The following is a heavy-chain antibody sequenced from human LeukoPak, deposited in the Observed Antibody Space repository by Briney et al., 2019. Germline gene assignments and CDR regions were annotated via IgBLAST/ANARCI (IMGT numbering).Heavy chain of an antibody. CDR2: APRSGSKT. D-gene: IGHD3-22*01. V-gene: IGHV3-23*01. CDR3: TKERDTSGLFLVD. CDR1: GFTFSSYS. Sequence: GGSLRLSCAASGFTFSSYSMSWVRQAPGKGLEWVSTAPRSGSKTYYVGPVKGRFTISRDNSKNMLYMQMNSLRAEDTGVYYCTKERDTSGLFLVDWGQGILVTVSS. J-gene: IGHJ4*02.